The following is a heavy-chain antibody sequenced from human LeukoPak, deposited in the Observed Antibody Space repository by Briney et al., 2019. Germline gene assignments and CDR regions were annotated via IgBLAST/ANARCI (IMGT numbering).Heavy chain of an antibody. J-gene: IGHJ4*02. D-gene: IGHD2-2*01. V-gene: IGHV4-39*01. CDR3: ARHGADIVVVTSGSIVY. CDR1: GGSISSSTYY. Sequence: SETLSLTCTVSGGSISSSTYYWGWIRQPPGKGLEWIGGIYSSGSSYYNPSLKSRVTISVDTSKNQFSLKLSSVTAADTAVYYRARHGADIVVVTSGSIVYWGQGTLVTVSS. CDR2: IYSSGSS.